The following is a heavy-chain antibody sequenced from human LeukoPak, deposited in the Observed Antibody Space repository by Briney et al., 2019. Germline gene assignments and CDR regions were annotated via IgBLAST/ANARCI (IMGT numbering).Heavy chain of an antibody. Sequence: GRSLRLSCAASGFTFSSYAMHWVRQAPGKGLEWVAVISYDGSNKYYADSVKGRFTISRGNSKNTLYLQMNSLRAEDTAVYYCARDFNAFDIWGQGTMVTVSS. V-gene: IGHV3-30*04. CDR3: ARDFNAFDI. J-gene: IGHJ3*02. CDR1: GFTFSSYA. CDR2: ISYDGSNK.